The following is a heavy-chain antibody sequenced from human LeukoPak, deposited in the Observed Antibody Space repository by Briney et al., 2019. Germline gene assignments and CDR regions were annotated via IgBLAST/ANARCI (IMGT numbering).Heavy chain of an antibody. Sequence: GGSLRLSCAASGFTFSSYSMNWVRQAPGKGLEWVSSISSSSSYIYYADSVKGRFTISRDNAKNSLYLQMNSLRAEDTAVYYCARESTVTRNWFDPWGQGTLVTVSS. V-gene: IGHV3-21*01. D-gene: IGHD4-17*01. J-gene: IGHJ5*02. CDR2: ISSSSSYI. CDR1: GFTFSSYS. CDR3: ARESTVTRNWFDP.